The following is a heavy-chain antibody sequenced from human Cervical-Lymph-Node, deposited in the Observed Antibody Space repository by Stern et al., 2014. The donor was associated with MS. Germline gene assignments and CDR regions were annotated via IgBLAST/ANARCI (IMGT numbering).Heavy chain of an antibody. D-gene: IGHD6-19*01. CDR3: GLHSSGWPYFFDY. J-gene: IGHJ4*02. V-gene: IGHV4-39*01. CDR2: MHFIGST. Sequence: QLQLQESGPGLVKPSETLSLTCTVSGASITNGGLYWGWIRQPPGEGLEWIGSMHFIGSTYYEPSLQSRVTISADTSKNQFSLKLPSVTAADTAVYYCGLHSSGWPYFFDYWGQGTLVIVSS. CDR1: GASITNGGLY.